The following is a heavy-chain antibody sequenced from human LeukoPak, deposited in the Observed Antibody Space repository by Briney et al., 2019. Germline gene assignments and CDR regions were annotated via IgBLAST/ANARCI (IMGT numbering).Heavy chain of an antibody. CDR2: ISYDGSNK. J-gene: IGHJ1*01. D-gene: IGHD3-22*01. V-gene: IGHV3-30-3*01. Sequence: GRSLRLSCAASGFTFNSSAMHWVRQAPGKGLEWVAVISYDGSNKYYADSVKGRFTISRDNSKNTLYLQMNSLRAEDTAVYYCAKVYRYYDSSCQHWGQGTLVTVSS. CDR1: GFTFNSSA. CDR3: AKVYRYYDSSCQH.